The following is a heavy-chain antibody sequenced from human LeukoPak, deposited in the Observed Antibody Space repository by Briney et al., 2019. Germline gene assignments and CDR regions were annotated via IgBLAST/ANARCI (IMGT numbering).Heavy chain of an antibody. V-gene: IGHV4-38-2*02. CDR3: ARAVGTSRNFFDY. Sequence: SETLSLTCTVSGYSISSGFYLGWIRQPPGKGLECIGSIYHSGSTYYNPSLKSRVTISVDTSKNQFSLNLSSVTAADTAMYYCARAVGTSRNFFDYWGQGTLVTVSS. J-gene: IGHJ4*02. D-gene: IGHD2-21*02. CDR1: GYSISSGFY. CDR2: IYHSGST.